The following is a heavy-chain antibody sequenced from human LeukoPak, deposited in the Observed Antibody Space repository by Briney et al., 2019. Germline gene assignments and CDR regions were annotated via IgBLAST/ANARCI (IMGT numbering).Heavy chain of an antibody. CDR2: IYTTGST. Sequence: SQTLSLTCTVSGGSISSANYYWSWIRQPAGGGLEWIGRIYTTGSTNYNPSLKSRATISIDTSMNQFSLRLSSVTAADTAVYYCARQGYSSSDLDYWGQGTLVTVSS. CDR3: ARQGYSSSDLDY. J-gene: IGHJ4*02. V-gene: IGHV4-61*02. CDR1: GGSISSANYY. D-gene: IGHD6-6*01.